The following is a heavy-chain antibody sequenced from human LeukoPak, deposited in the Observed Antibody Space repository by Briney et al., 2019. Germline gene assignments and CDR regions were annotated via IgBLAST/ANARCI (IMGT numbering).Heavy chain of an antibody. CDR3: ARGSVGSVAGTGDY. CDR1: GFTFSNYS. CDR2: ISQSGSIV. D-gene: IGHD6-19*01. J-gene: IGHJ4*02. V-gene: IGHV3-48*02. Sequence: GGSLRLSCAASGFTFSNYSMNRVRQVPGKGLEWVSYISQSGSIVYHAESVKGRFTISRDDARASLQLQMNSLRDEDTAVYYCARGSVGSVAGTGDYWGQGTLVTVSS.